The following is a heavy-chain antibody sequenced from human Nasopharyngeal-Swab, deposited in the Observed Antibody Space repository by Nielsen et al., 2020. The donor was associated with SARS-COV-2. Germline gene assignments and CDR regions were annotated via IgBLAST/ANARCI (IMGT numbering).Heavy chain of an antibody. CDR2: VSYSGIT. V-gene: IGHV4-59*11. CDR1: GAFISGHP. CDR3: AREEYYYDSSGNYYRAFDN. J-gene: IGHJ4*02. D-gene: IGHD3-22*01. Sequence: SETLSLTCTVSGAFISGHPWSWIRQPPGKGLEWIGYVSYSGITNYNPSLNSRVTISADSSKNQFSLELGSVTAADPAVYYCAREEYYYDSSGNYYRAFDNWGQGTLVSVSS.